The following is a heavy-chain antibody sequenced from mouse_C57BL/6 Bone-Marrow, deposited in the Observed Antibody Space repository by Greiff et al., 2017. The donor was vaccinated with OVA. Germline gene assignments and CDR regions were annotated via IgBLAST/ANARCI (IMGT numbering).Heavy chain of an antibody. V-gene: IGHV1-19*01. Sequence: EVQLQQSGPVLVKPGASVKMSCKASGYTFTDYYMNWVKQSHGKSLEWIGVINPYNGGTSYNQKFKGKATLTVDKSSSTAYMELNSLTSEDSAVYYCAKREIFLRYFDYWGQGTTLTVSS. CDR3: AKREIFLRYFDY. CDR2: INPYNGGT. J-gene: IGHJ2*01. CDR1: GYTFTDYY.